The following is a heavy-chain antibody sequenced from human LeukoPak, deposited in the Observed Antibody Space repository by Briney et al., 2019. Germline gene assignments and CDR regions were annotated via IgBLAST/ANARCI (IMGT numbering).Heavy chain of an antibody. CDR1: GYTFSSYA. D-gene: IGHD3-10*01. J-gene: IGHJ4*02. CDR3: AREGSMVRGVGIFGFDY. CDR2: INAGNGNT. Sequence: ASVKVSCKASGYTFSSYAMHWVRQAPGQRLKWMGWINAGNGNTKLSHEFQGRVTITRDTSASTAYMELNSLRSEDMAVYYCAREGSMVRGVGIFGFDYWGQGTLVTVSS. V-gene: IGHV1-3*03.